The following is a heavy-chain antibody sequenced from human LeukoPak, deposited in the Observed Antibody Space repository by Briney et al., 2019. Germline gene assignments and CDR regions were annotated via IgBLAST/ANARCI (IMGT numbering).Heavy chain of an antibody. CDR1: GYTFTSYG. D-gene: IGHD5-12*01. CDR2: ISTYNDNT. CDR3: ARDKLRNSGYDEGYYYYGMDV. V-gene: IGHV1-18*01. J-gene: IGHJ6*02. Sequence: GASVKVSCKASGYTFTSYGISWVRQAPGQGLEWMGWISTYNDNTNYAQKLQGRVTMTTDTSTSTAYMELRSLRSDDTAVYYCARDKLRNSGYDEGYYYYGMDVWGQGTTVTVSS.